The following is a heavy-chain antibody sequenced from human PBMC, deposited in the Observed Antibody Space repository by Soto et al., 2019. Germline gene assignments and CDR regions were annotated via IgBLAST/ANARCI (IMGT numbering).Heavy chain of an antibody. J-gene: IGHJ6*02. V-gene: IGHV3-23*01. CDR1: GFTFSKFV. CDR2: ITETGGDT. CDR3: TRASPDRHHMDV. Sequence: EVQLLESGGDLVQPGGSLRLSCAASGFTFSKFVMRWVRQTPGKGLEWVSTITETGGDTYYTDSVKGRFTISRDNSRSTLFLQMTSLRAEDTALYYCTRASPDRHHMDVWGQGTTVTVSS.